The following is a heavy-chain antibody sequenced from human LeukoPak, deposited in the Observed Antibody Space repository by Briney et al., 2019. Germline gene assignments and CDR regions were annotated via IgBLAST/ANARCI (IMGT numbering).Heavy chain of an antibody. CDR1: GGSISSGGYY. D-gene: IGHD3-10*01. V-gene: IGHV4-61*08. CDR3: ARDRAYYGSGTFDY. Sequence: SETLSLTCTVSGGSISSGGYYWSWIRQPPGKGLEWIGYIYYSGSTNYNPSLKSRVTISVDTSKNQFSLKLSSVTAADTAVYYCARDRAYYGSGTFDYWGQGTLVTVSS. CDR2: IYYSGST. J-gene: IGHJ4*02.